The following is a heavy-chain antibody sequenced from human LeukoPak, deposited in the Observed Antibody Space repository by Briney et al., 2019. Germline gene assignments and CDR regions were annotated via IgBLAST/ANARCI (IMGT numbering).Heavy chain of an antibody. CDR1: GGSISSSSHY. V-gene: IGHV4-39*01. CDR2: IYYSGST. D-gene: IGHD6-19*01. CDR3: ARHNEQWPQRQLDY. Sequence: SETLSLTCTVSGGSISSSSHYWGWIRQPPGKGLEWIGSIYYSGSTHYNASLKSRVTISVDTSKSQFSLKLSSVTAADTAVYYCARHNEQWPQRQLDYWGQGTLVTVPS. J-gene: IGHJ4*02.